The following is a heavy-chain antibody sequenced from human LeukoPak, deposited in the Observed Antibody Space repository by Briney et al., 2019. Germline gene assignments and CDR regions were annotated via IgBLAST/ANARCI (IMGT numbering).Heavy chain of an antibody. CDR3: ASGTVTLDY. J-gene: IGHJ4*02. V-gene: IGHV4-59*08. CDR2: IYYSGST. D-gene: IGHD4-11*01. CDR1: GGSISSYY. Sequence: SETLPPTCTVSGGSISSYYWSWIRQPPGKGLEWIGYIYYSGSTNYNPSLKSRVTISVDTSKNQFSLKLSSVTAADTAVYYCASGTVTLDYWGQGTLVTVSS.